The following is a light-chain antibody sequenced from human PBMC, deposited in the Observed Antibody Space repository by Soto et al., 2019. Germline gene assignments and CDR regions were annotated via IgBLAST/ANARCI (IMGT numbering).Light chain of an antibody. V-gene: IGKV1-5*01. J-gene: IGKJ2*01. CDR1: QSISSW. CDR3: QQYNSYSRMYT. CDR2: DAS. Sequence: DIQMTQSPSTLSASVGDRVTITCRASQSISSWLAWYQQKPGKAPKLLIYDASSLESGVPSRFSGSGSGTEFTLTISSLPPDDFATYYCQQYNSYSRMYTFGQGTKLEIK.